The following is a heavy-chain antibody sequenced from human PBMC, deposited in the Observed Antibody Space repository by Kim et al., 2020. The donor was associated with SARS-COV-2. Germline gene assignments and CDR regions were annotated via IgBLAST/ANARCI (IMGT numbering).Heavy chain of an antibody. Sequence: SETLSLTCTVSGGSISSYYWSWIRQPPGKGLEWIGYIYYSGSTNYNPSLKSRVTISVDTSKNQFSLKLSSVTAADTAVYYCARQGTVVVAATGWFDPWGQGTLVTVSS. CDR2: IYYSGST. CDR1: GGSISSYY. D-gene: IGHD2-15*01. J-gene: IGHJ5*02. CDR3: ARQGTVVVAATGWFDP. V-gene: IGHV4-59*08.